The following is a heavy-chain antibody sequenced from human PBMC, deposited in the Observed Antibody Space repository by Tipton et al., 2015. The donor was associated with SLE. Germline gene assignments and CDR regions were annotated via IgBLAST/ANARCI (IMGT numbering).Heavy chain of an antibody. J-gene: IGHJ5*02. CDR1: GFAFSTQW. Sequence: SLRLSCAASGFAFSTQWMSWVRQAPGKGLEWVANIKPDGSDNYYVDSVKGRFTISRDNAKNSLHLQMNSLRVEDTAVYYCAKAEAWGQGTVVTASS. V-gene: IGHV3-7*01. CDR3: AKAEA. CDR2: IKPDGSDN.